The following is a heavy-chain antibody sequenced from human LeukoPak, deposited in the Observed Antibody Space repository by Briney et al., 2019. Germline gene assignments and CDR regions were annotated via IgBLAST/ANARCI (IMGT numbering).Heavy chain of an antibody. CDR2: MNPNSGNT. D-gene: IGHD3-10*01. Sequence: ASVKVSCKASGYTFTSYDINWVRQATGQGLEWMGWMNPNSGNTGYAQKFQGRVTMTGNTSISTAYMELSSLRSEDTAVYYCARDIGSFGYYYYYGMDVWGQGTTVTVSS. J-gene: IGHJ6*02. CDR1: GYTFTSYD. CDR3: ARDIGSFGYYYYYGMDV. V-gene: IGHV1-8*01.